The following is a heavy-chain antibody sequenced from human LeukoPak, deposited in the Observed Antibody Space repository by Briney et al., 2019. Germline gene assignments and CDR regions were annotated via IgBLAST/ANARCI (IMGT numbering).Heavy chain of an antibody. J-gene: IGHJ4*02. CDR1: GGTFSSYA. Sequence: SVKVSCKASGGTFSSYAISWVRQAPGQGLEWMGGIIPIFGTANYAQKFQGRVTIIADESTSTAYMELSSLRSEDTAVYYCARGVVGATTGAYSFDYWGRGTLVTVSS. D-gene: IGHD1-26*01. CDR3: ARGVVGATTGAYSFDY. CDR2: IIPIFGTA. V-gene: IGHV1-69*13.